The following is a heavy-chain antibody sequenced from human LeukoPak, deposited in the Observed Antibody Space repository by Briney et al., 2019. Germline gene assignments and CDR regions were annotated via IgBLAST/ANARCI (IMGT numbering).Heavy chain of an antibody. Sequence: GGSLRLSCVASGFTFSRYWVTWVRQAPGKGLEWVANIKDDGREKNYVDSVKGRFTISRDNAKNSMYLQMDSLRVEDTAVYYRGRDFTGFFDYWGQGTLVTVSS. D-gene: IGHD3-10*01. V-gene: IGHV3-7*03. J-gene: IGHJ4*02. CDR1: GFTFSRYW. CDR2: IKDDGREK. CDR3: GRDFTGFFDY.